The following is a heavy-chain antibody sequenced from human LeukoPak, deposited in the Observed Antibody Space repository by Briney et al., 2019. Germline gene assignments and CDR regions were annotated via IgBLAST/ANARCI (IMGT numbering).Heavy chain of an antibody. V-gene: IGHV3-33*01. CDR1: GFTFSSYG. CDR3: ARDLEPRGGLAFDI. CDR2: IWHDGSNK. J-gene: IGHJ3*02. Sequence: GGSLRLSCAASGFTFSSYGMHWVRQAPGKGLEWVAVIWHDGSNKYYADSVKGRFTISRDNSKNTLYLQMNSLRAEDTAVYYCARDLEPRGGLAFDIWGQGTMVTVSS. D-gene: IGHD6-25*01.